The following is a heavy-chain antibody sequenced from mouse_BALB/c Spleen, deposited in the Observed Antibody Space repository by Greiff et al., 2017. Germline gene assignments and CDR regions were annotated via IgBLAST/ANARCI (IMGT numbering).Heavy chain of an antibody. CDR2: ISSGSSTI. CDR1: GFTFSSFG. J-gene: IGHJ1*01. CDR3: ARSHYGSSYWYFDV. Sequence: EVKLVESGGGLVQPGGSRKLSCAASGFTFSSFGMHWVRQAPEKGLEWVAYISSGSSTIYYADTVKGRFTISRDNPKNTLFLQMTSLRSEDTAMYYCARSHYGSSYWYFDVWGAGTTVTVSS. V-gene: IGHV5-17*02. D-gene: IGHD1-1*01.